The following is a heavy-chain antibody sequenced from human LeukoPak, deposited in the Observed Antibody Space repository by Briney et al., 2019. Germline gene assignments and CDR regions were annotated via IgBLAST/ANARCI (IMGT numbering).Heavy chain of an antibody. CDR1: GFTFSSYW. CDR2: IKQDGSEK. J-gene: IGHJ3*02. Sequence: GGSLRLSCAAYGFTFSSYWMSWVRQAPGKGLEWVANIKQDGSEKYYVDSVKGRFTISRDNAKNSLYLQMNSLRAEDTAVYYCARGGSSRRITIFGVVSNAFDIWGQGTMVTVSS. CDR3: ARGGSSRRITIFGVVSNAFDI. V-gene: IGHV3-7*01. D-gene: IGHD3-3*01.